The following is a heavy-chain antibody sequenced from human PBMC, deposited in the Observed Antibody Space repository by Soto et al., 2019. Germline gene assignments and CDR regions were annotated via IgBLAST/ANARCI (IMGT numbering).Heavy chain of an antibody. CDR1: GFTFSSYA. D-gene: IGHD6-19*01. J-gene: IGHJ4*02. CDR2: ISGSGGST. V-gene: IGHV3-23*01. CDR3: AKDLGVKVAVAGYFDY. Sequence: GGSPRLSCAASGFTFSSYAMSWVRQAPGKGLEWVSAISGSGGSTYYADSVKGRFTISRDNSKNTLYLQMNSLRAEDTAVYYCAKDLGVKVAVAGYFDYWGQGTLVTAPQ.